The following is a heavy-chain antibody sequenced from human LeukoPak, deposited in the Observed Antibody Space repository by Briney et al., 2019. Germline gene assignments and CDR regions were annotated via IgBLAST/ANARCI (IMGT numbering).Heavy chain of an antibody. V-gene: IGHV4-59*12. D-gene: IGHD3-3*01. J-gene: IGHJ5*02. CDR1: GGSISSYY. Sequence: SETLSLTCTVSGGSISSYYWSWIRQPPGKGLEWIGYIYYSGSTNYNPSLKSRVTISVDTSKNQFSLKLSSVTAADTAMYYCARASYDFWSGYYSLNNWFDPWGQGTLVTVSS. CDR3: ARASYDFWSGYYSLNNWFDP. CDR2: IYYSGST.